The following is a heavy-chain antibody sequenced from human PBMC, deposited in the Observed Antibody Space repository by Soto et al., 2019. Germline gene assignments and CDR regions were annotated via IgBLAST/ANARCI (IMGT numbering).Heavy chain of an antibody. V-gene: IGHV1-18*04. Sequence: QAQLLQSGGELKKSGASVKVSCKASGYTFNTYGIIWVRQAPGQGLEWMAWISIHNVKTNFAQKFQGRVTLTTDTSPRPANMEMRSMRSDETSVASCASLPPVHSSPSYMDVWGKGNKIKVSS. CDR3: ASLPPVHSSPSYMDV. J-gene: IGHJ6*03. D-gene: IGHD2-15*01. CDR1: GYTFNTYG. CDR2: ISIHNVKT.